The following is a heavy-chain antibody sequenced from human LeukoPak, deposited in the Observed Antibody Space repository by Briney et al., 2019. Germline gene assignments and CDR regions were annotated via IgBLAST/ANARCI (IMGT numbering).Heavy chain of an antibody. Sequence: GGSLRLSCAASGFTFSSNYMSWVRQAPGTGLEWVSVIYSGGSTSYADSVKGRFTISRDNSKNSLYLQMNSLRAEDTAVYYCARDLTFDYWGQGTLVTVSS. CDR1: GFTFSSNY. CDR2: IYSGGST. CDR3: ARDLTFDY. D-gene: IGHD3-10*01. V-gene: IGHV3-53*01. J-gene: IGHJ4*02.